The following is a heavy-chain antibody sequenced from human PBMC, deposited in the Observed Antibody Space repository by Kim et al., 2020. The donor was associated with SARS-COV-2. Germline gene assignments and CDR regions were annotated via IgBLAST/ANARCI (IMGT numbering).Heavy chain of an antibody. Sequence: ASVKVSCKVSGYTLTELSMHWVRQAPGKGLEWMGGFDPGDGETIYAQKFQGRVTMTEDTSTDTAYMELSSLRSEDTAVYYCATVFAIFGVVYFDYWGQGTLVTVSS. V-gene: IGHV1-24*01. CDR1: GYTLTELS. J-gene: IGHJ4*02. CDR2: FDPGDGET. D-gene: IGHD3-3*01. CDR3: ATVFAIFGVVYFDY.